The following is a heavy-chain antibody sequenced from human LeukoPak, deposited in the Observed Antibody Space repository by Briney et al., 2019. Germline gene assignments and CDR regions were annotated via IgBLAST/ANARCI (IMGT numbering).Heavy chain of an antibody. J-gene: IGHJ4*02. V-gene: IGHV3-74*01. D-gene: IGHD5-12*01. Sequence: GGSLRLSCAGSGFTFSTYWMHWVRQAPGGGLVWVSGINTDGSTTSYADSVKGRFTIPRDNAKNTVYLQMSNLRAEDTAVYYCAKESGYDVDLEYWGQGALVTVSS. CDR1: GFTFSTYW. CDR2: INTDGSTT. CDR3: AKESGYDVDLEY.